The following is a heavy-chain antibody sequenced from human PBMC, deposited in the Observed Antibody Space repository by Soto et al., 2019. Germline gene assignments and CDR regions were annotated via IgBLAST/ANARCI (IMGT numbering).Heavy chain of an antibody. D-gene: IGHD6-13*01. CDR2: IDPSDSYT. V-gene: IGHV5-10-1*01. Sequence: GESLKISCKGSGYSFTSYWISWVRQMPGKGLEWMGRIDPSDSYTNYSPSFQGHVTISADKSISTAYLQWSSLTASDTAMYYCARGPQLAYYYYYGMDVWGQGTTVTVSS. J-gene: IGHJ6*02. CDR3: ARGPQLAYYYYYGMDV. CDR1: GYSFTSYW.